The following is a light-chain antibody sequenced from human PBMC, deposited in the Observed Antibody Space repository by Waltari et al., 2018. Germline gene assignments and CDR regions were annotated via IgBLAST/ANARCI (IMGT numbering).Light chain of an antibody. V-gene: IGKV4-1*01. CDR3: QQYYTTPT. CDR2: WAS. J-gene: IGKJ1*01. CDR1: QTLFYSSNNKNY. Sequence: DIVMTQSPDSLAVSLGERATINCKSSQTLFYSSNNKNYLAWYQLNPGQRPKVLIFWASTRESGVPARFSGSGSATDFTSTIDTLQAEDVAVYYCQQYYTTPTFGQGTKVEIK.